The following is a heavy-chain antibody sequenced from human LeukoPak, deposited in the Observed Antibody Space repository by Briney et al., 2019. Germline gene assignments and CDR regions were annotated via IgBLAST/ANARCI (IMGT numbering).Heavy chain of an antibody. Sequence: ASVKVSCKASGYTFTSYGISWVRQAPGQGLEWMGWISAYNGNTNYAQKLQGRVTMTTDTSTSTAYMELRSLRSDDTAVYYCARGLVRYFDWLGVPDYWGREPWSPSPQ. CDR1: GYTFTSYG. V-gene: IGHV1-18*01. CDR2: ISAYNGNT. D-gene: IGHD3-9*01. J-gene: IGHJ4*02. CDR3: ARGLVRYFDWLGVPDY.